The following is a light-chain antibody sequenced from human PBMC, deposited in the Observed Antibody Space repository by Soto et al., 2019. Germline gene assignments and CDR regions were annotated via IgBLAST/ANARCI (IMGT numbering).Light chain of an antibody. CDR1: SSDIGAYNF. J-gene: IGLJ2*01. Sequence: QSALTQPASVSGSPGQSITISCTGTSSDIGAYNFVSWYQQHPGKDLKLMLYDVNIRPSGVSNRFSGSKSRNTASLTSSGLQAEDEADYYCTSWTTSTTMIFGGGTKETVL. V-gene: IGLV2-14*03. CDR3: TSWTTSTTMI. CDR2: DVN.